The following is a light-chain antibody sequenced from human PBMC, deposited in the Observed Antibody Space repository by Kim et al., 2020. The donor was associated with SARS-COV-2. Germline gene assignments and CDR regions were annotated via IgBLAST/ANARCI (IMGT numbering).Light chain of an antibody. CDR2: GAS. CDR1: QSISTY. V-gene: IGKV1-39*01. CDR3: QQSYSPVYS. Sequence: SASVGARVTIICRASQSISTYLHWYQHIRGRAPKLLIHGASNLQPGVPSRFTGGGSGTDFTLNITGLQPEDFATYYCQQSYSPVYSFGQGTKLEI. J-gene: IGKJ2*03.